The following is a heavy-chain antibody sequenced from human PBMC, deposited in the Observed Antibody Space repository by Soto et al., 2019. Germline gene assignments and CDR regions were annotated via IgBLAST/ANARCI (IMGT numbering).Heavy chain of an antibody. J-gene: IGHJ4*02. V-gene: IGHV6-1*01. Sequence: SQTLSLTWAISGDSVSSKSAGWHWIRQSPSRGLEWLGRTYYRSKWSSNYAVSVKSRITINPDTSKNQFSLQLRSVTPDDTAMYYCARPGDYLVDYWGQGTLVTVCS. CDR2: TYYRSKWSS. CDR3: ARPGDYLVDY. D-gene: IGHD7-27*01. CDR1: GDSVSSKSAG.